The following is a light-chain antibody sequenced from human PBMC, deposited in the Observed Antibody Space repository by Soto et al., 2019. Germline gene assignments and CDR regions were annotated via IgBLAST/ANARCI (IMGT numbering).Light chain of an antibody. V-gene: IGKV3-20*01. CDR2: GAS. CDR3: QQDGSSPFT. J-gene: IGKJ4*01. CDR1: QSVSSSY. Sequence: EIVLTQSPGTLSLSPGERATLSCRASQSVSSSYLAWYQQKPGQAPRLLIYGASSRATGIPERFSGSGSGTDFTLTISRLEPEDFAAYYCQQDGSSPFTFGGGTKVEIK.